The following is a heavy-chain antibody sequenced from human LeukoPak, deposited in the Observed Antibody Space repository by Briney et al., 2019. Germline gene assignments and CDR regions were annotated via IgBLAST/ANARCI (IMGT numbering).Heavy chain of an antibody. V-gene: IGHV1-2*02. CDR1: GYTFTGYY. Sequence: ASVKVSCKASGYTFTGYYMHWVRQAPGQGLEWMGWINPNSGGTNYAQKFQGRVTMTRDTSISTAYMELSRLRSDDTAVYYCARVRDSSGWYAWFDPWGQGTLVTVSS. CDR2: INPNSGGT. CDR3: ARVRDSSGWYAWFDP. D-gene: IGHD6-19*01. J-gene: IGHJ5*02.